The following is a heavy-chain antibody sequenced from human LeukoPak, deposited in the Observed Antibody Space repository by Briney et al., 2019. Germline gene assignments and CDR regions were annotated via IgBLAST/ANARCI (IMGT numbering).Heavy chain of an antibody. D-gene: IGHD4-23*01. J-gene: IGHJ4*02. CDR1: GFTFSSYW. CDR2: IREGATGK. CDR3: ARLPREAIHAYGGVFDY. V-gene: IGHV3-7*01. Sequence: GGSLRLSCAASGFTFSSYWMSWVRQAPGKGMEWVASIREGATGKYYVDSVRGRFTISRDDAKNSLFLQMNSLRPEDTAVFYCARLPREAIHAYGGVFDYWGQGILVSVSS.